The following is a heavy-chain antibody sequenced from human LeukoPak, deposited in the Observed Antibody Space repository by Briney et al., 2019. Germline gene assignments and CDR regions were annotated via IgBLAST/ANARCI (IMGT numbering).Heavy chain of an antibody. Sequence: GGSLRLSCAASGFTVSSNYMSWVRQAPGKGLEWVSSISSSSSYIYYADSVKGRFTISRDNAKNSLYLQMNSLRAEDTAVYYCARDSGYWSLRHLVPRPESFDPWGQGTLVTVSS. CDR1: GFTVSSNY. V-gene: IGHV3-21*01. D-gene: IGHD5-12*01. CDR3: ARDSGYWSLRHLVPRPESFDP. CDR2: ISSSSSYI. J-gene: IGHJ5*02.